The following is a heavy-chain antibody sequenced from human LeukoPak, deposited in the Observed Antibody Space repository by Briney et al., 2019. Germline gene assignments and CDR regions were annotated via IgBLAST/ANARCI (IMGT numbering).Heavy chain of an antibody. V-gene: IGHV3-15*01. Sequence: PGGSLRLSCAASGFTFSNAWMSWVRQAPGKGLEWVGRIKSKTDGGTTDYAAPVKGRFTISRDDSKNTLYLQMNSLKTEDTAVYYCTTDGYDILTGAHDYWGQGTLVTVSS. D-gene: IGHD3-9*01. J-gene: IGHJ4*02. CDR2: IKSKTDGGTT. CDR3: TTDGYDILTGAHDY. CDR1: GFTFSNAW.